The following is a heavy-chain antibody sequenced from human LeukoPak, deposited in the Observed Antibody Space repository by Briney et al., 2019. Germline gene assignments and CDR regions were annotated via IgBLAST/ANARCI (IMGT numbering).Heavy chain of an antibody. V-gene: IGHV3-74*01. CDR2: INSDGTST. CDR1: GFTFSGYW. J-gene: IGHJ4*02. Sequence: GGSLRLSCAASGFTFSGYWMHWVRQAPGKGLVWVSRINSDGTSTTYADSVKGRFTISRDNAKNTLYLQMNSLRVEDTAVYYCARDLYSSAWYGNYWGQGTLVTVSS. D-gene: IGHD6-19*01. CDR3: ARDLYSSAWYGNY.